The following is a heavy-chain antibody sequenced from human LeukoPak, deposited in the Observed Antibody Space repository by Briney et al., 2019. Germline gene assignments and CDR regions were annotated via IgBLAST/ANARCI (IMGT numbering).Heavy chain of an antibody. CDR3: ARPGITAFDI. Sequence: PGGSLRLSCVASGFTLSSHNINWVRQAPGKGLAWVSHISSSGSITYYGDSVKGRITISRDNAKNSVSLYMNSLRAEDSAVYYCARPGITAFDIWGQGTMVTVSS. CDR2: ISSSGSIT. CDR1: GFTLSSHN. D-gene: IGHD3-10*01. J-gene: IGHJ3*02. V-gene: IGHV3-48*01.